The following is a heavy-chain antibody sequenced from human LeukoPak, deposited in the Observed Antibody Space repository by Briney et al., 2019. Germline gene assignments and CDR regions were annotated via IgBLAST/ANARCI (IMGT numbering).Heavy chain of an antibody. Sequence: PSETLSLTCTVPGGSISSYYWSWIRQPPGKGLEWIGYIYYRGSTNYNPSLKSRVTISVDTSKNQFSLKLSSVTAADTAVYYCARDMWSEDGYRTYPNWFDPWGQGTLVTVSS. J-gene: IGHJ5*02. CDR3: ARDMWSEDGYRTYPNWFDP. V-gene: IGHV4-59*01. CDR2: IYYRGST. D-gene: IGHD5-24*01. CDR1: GGSISSYY.